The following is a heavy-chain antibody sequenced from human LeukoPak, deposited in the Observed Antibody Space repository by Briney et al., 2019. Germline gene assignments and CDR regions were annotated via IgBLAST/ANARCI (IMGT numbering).Heavy chain of an antibody. CDR1: GFTFSRFG. V-gene: IGHV3-30*18. J-gene: IGHJ4*02. CDR3: AKSPVRSGWAIDY. Sequence: GGSLRLSCAASGFTFSRFGMHWVRQAPGKGLEWLAVISYDGNNKYYADSVKGRFTISRDNSKNTLYVQMHSLRAEDTAVYYCAKSPVRSGWAIDYWGQGTLVTVSS. CDR2: ISYDGNNK. D-gene: IGHD6-19*01.